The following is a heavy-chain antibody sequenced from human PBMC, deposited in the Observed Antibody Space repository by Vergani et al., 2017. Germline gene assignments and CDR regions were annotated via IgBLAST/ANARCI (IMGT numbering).Heavy chain of an antibody. Sequence: EVQLVESGGGLVQPGGSLRLSCAASGFTVSSNYMSWVRQASGKGLEWVGRIRSKANSYATAYAASVKGRFTISRDDSKNTAYLQMNSLKTEDTAVYYCQWELFSWFDHWGQGTLVTVSS. J-gene: IGHJ5*02. V-gene: IGHV3-73*01. CDR3: QWELFSWFDH. CDR2: IRSKANSYAT. CDR1: GFTVSSNY. D-gene: IGHD1-26*01.